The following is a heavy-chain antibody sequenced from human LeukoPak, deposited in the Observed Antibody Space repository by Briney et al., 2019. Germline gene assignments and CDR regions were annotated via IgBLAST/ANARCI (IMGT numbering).Heavy chain of an antibody. CDR1: GFTFSSYS. CDR3: ASAPRGAFDI. V-gene: IGHV3-74*01. J-gene: IGHJ3*02. CDR2: INTDGSST. Sequence: GGSLRLSCAASGFTFSSYSMNWVRQAPGKGLVWVSRINTDGSSTSYADSVKGRFTISRDNAKNTLYLQMNSLRAEDTAVYYCASAPRGAFDIWGQGTMVTVSS. D-gene: IGHD3-10*01.